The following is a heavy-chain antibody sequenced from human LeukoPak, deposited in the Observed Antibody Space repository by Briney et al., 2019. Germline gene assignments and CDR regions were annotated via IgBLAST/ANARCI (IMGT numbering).Heavy chain of an antibody. CDR3: ERGPILRHFDYYMDV. CDR1: GFTSSSYW. Sequence: GGSLRLSSAASGFTSSSYWMSWVRQAPGQGLEWLANIKQDGSETYYVDSVKGRFTISRDNAKNSLDMQMNSLRVEDTSVCYCERGPILRHFDYYMDVWGKGTTVIISS. CDR2: IKQDGSET. J-gene: IGHJ6*03. D-gene: IGHD3-9*01. V-gene: IGHV3-7*01.